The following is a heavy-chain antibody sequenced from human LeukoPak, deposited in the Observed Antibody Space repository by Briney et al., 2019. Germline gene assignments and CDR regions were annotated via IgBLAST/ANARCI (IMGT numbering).Heavy chain of an antibody. J-gene: IGHJ4*02. D-gene: IGHD4-17*01. V-gene: IGHV3-21*01. CDR1: GFTFSSYS. CDR3: ARENDYGDFFDY. CDR2: ISSSSSYI. Sequence: SGGSLRLSCAASGFTFSSYSMNWVRQAPGKGLEWVSSISSSSSYIYYADSVKGRFTISRDNAKNSLYLQMNSLRAEDTAVYYCARENDYGDFFDYWGQGTLVTVSS.